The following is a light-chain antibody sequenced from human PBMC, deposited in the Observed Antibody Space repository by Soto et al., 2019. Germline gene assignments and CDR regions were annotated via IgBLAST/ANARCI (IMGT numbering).Light chain of an antibody. CDR1: QSVSSNY. V-gene: IGKV3-20*01. J-gene: IGKJ1*01. CDR3: QQYGSSLWT. CDR2: GTS. Sequence: EIVLTQSPGTLSLSPGERATLSCRASQSVSSNYLTWYQQKPGQAPRLLLYGTSSRATGIPDRFSGSGSGTDFTLTISRLEPEDFAVYYCQQYGSSLWTVGQGTKVEIK.